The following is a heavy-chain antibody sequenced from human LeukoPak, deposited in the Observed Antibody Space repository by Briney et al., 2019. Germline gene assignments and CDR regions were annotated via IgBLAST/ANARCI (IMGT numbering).Heavy chain of an antibody. J-gene: IGHJ6*03. D-gene: IGHD6-13*01. CDR3: ARRYSSSWYFSGPRYYYYYMDV. V-gene: IGHV3-11*01. CDR1: GFTFSDYY. Sequence: PGGSLRLSCAASGFTFSDYYMSWIRQAPGKGLEWVSYISSSGSTIYYADSVKGRFTISRDNAKNSLYLQMNSLRAEDTAVYYCARRYSSSWYFSGPRYYYYYMDVWGKGTTVTISS. CDR2: ISSSGSTI.